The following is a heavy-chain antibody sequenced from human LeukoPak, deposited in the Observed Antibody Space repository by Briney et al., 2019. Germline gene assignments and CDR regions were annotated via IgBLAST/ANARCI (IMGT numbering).Heavy chain of an antibody. CDR2: INHSGST. CDR3: ARARSLAVAGTR. Sequence: SETLSLTCAVYGGSFSGHYWSWIRQPPGKGLEWIGEINHSGSTNYNPSLKSRVTISVDTSKNQFSLKLSSVTAADTAVYYCARARSLAVAGTRWGQGTLVTVSS. V-gene: IGHV4-34*01. J-gene: IGHJ4*02. D-gene: IGHD6-19*01. CDR1: GGSFSGHY.